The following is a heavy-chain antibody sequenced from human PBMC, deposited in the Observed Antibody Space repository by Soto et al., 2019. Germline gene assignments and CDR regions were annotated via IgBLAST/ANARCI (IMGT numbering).Heavy chain of an antibody. J-gene: IGHJ3*02. V-gene: IGHV1-46*01. CDR2: INPSGGST. Sequence: EASVKVSCKASGYTFTSYYMHWVRQAPGQGLEWMGIINPSGGSTSYAQKFQGRVTMTRDTSTSTVYMELSSLRSEDTAVYYCTRSGSYYGGMGNAFDIWGQGTMVTGSS. CDR3: TRSGSYYGGMGNAFDI. D-gene: IGHD1-26*01. CDR1: GYTFTSYY.